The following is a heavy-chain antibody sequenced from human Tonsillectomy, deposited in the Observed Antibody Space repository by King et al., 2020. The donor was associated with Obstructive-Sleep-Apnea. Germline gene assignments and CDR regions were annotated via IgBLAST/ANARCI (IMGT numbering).Heavy chain of an antibody. V-gene: IGHV3-21*01. CDR3: ATDYSSGWRHLDY. Sequence: VQLVESGGGLVKPGGSLRLSCAASGFTFSDYSMNWVRQAPGKGLEWVSSISSSSSYIYYPDSVKGRFTISRDNAKNSLYLQMNSLRAEDTAVYYCATDYSSGWRHLDYWGQGTLVTVSS. D-gene: IGHD6-19*01. J-gene: IGHJ4*02. CDR2: ISSSSSYI. CDR1: GFTFSDYS.